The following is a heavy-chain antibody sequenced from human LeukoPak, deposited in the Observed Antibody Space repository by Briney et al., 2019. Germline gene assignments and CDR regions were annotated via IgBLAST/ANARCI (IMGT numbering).Heavy chain of an antibody. CDR3: AKRGVVIRVILVGFHKEAYYFDS. Sequence: GSLRLSCAVSGITLSNYGMSWVRQAPGKGLEWVAGISGSGGGTYYADSVKGRFTISRDNPKNTLYLQMNSLRAEDTAVYFCAKRGVVIRVILVGFHKEAYYFDSWGQGALVTVSS. V-gene: IGHV3-23*01. CDR2: ISGSGGGT. CDR1: GITLSNYG. J-gene: IGHJ4*02. D-gene: IGHD3-22*01.